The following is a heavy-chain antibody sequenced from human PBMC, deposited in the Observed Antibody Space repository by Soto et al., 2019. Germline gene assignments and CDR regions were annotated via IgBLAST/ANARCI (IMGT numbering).Heavy chain of an antibody. V-gene: IGHV2-5*02. CDR2: IYWDDDK. Sequence: QITLKESGPTLVKPTQTLTLTCTFSGFSLSTSGVGVGWIRQPPGKALEWLALIYWDDDKRYSPSLRGRLTITKDTSKNQVVLTMTNMDPVDTATYYCAHRTIQVYGMDVWGQGTTVTVSS. D-gene: IGHD5-18*01. J-gene: IGHJ6*02. CDR3: AHRTIQVYGMDV. CDR1: GFSLSTSGVG.